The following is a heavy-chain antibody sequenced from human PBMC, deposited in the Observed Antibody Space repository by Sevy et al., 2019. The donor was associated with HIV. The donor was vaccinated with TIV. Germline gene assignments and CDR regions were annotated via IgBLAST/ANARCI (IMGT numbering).Heavy chain of an antibody. CDR2: ISYSGTNK. CDR1: GFTFTLYA. J-gene: IGHJ4*02. D-gene: IGHD2-8*02. Sequence: GGSLRLSCAASGFTFTLYAIHWVRQAPGKGLEWVALISYSGTNKYYADSVKGQFTISRDDSKNTAYLQMNNLRTDDTAVYYFARVAGKYCTDDCYHRFDYWGQGTQVTVSS. V-gene: IGHV3-30-3*01. CDR3: ARVAGKYCTDDCYHRFDY.